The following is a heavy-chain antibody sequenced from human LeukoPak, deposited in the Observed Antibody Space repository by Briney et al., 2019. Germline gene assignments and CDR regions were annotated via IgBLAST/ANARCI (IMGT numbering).Heavy chain of an antibody. V-gene: IGHV3-23*01. CDR1: GFTFSNSW. CDR2: ISGSGGST. Sequence: GGSLRLSCAASGFTFSNSWLHWVRQAPGKGLGWVSAISGSGGSTYYADSVKGRFTISRDNSKNTLYLQMNSLRAEDTAVYYCAKALHIVVVMDAFDIWGQGTMVTVSS. CDR3: AKALHIVVVMDAFDI. J-gene: IGHJ3*02. D-gene: IGHD2-21*01.